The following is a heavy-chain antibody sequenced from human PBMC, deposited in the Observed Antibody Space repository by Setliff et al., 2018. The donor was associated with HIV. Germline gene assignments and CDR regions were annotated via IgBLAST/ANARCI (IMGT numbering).Heavy chain of an antibody. CDR3: ARRSCTSGTCHHDSYFYMDV. CDR2: MNPSGAT. Sequence: ASVKVSCKASGYTLTNYDINWVRQATGQGLEWMGWMNPSGATGYAQRFQGRIAITADKSTDTVYIYLTSLRSEDTAVYFCARRSCTSGTCHHDSYFYMDVWGKGTAVTVYS. J-gene: IGHJ6*03. V-gene: IGHV1-8*03. CDR1: GYTLTNYD. D-gene: IGHD5-12*01.